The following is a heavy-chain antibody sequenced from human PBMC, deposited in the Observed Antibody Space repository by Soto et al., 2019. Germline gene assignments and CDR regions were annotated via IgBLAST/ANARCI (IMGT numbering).Heavy chain of an antibody. D-gene: IGHD3-3*01. Sequence: QVQLVQSGAEVKKPGSSVKVSCKASGGTFSSYAISWVRQAPGQGLEWMGGIIPIFGTANYAQKFQGRVTITADKSTSTAYMELSSLRSEDTDVYYCARGNDFWSGSHYYYYYGMDVWGQGTTVTVSS. J-gene: IGHJ6*02. V-gene: IGHV1-69*06. CDR3: ARGNDFWSGSHYYYYYGMDV. CDR2: IIPIFGTA. CDR1: GGTFSSYA.